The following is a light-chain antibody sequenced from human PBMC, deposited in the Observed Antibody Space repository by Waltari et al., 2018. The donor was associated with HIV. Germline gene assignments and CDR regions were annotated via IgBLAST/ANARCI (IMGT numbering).Light chain of an antibody. Sequence: SYVLTQPPSVSVAPGQTASITCGGDNIGVKRVHWYPQKPGQAPVLVVYDDKDRPSGIPERFSGSNSGNTATLIIRRVEVGDEADYYCQVWDSATDHVVFGGGTKVTVL. CDR1: NIGVKR. CDR3: QVWDSATDHVV. V-gene: IGLV3-21*02. CDR2: DDK. J-gene: IGLJ2*01.